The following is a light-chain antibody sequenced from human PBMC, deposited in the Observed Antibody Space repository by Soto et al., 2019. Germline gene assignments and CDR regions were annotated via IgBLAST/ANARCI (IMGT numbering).Light chain of an antibody. Sequence: QSVLTQPASVSGSPGQSITISCTGTSSDVGGYNYVSWYQQHPGKAPKLMIYEVSNRPSGVSNRFSGSKSGNTASLTISGLQAEDEADYYCSSYTSSSTYVFGTGTKXTV. J-gene: IGLJ1*01. CDR1: SSDVGGYNY. CDR2: EVS. V-gene: IGLV2-14*01. CDR3: SSYTSSSTYV.